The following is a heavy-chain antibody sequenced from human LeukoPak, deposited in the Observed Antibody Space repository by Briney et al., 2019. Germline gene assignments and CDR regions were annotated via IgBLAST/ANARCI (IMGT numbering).Heavy chain of an antibody. J-gene: IGHJ4*02. Sequence: VASVKASCKASGFTFTSSALQWVRQARGQRLEWIGWIVAGSGNTNYAQKFQERVTITRDMSTSTAYMELSSLRSEDTAVYYCAAEDDSSGWYEHYWGQGTLVTVSS. V-gene: IGHV1-58*01. CDR3: AAEDDSSGWYEHY. CDR1: GFTFTSSA. D-gene: IGHD6-19*01. CDR2: IVAGSGNT.